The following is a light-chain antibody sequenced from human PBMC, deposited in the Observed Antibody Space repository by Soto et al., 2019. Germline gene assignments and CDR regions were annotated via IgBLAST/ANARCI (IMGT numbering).Light chain of an antibody. CDR1: QSVSSSY. CDR2: GAS. V-gene: IGKV3-20*01. Sequence: DIVLTQSPGTLSLSPGERATLSCRASQSVSSSYLAWYQQKPGPAPRLLIYGASSRATGIPDRFSGSGSGTDFTLTISRLEPEVFAVYYCQQYGSSPPTFGQGTKVEIK. J-gene: IGKJ1*01. CDR3: QQYGSSPPT.